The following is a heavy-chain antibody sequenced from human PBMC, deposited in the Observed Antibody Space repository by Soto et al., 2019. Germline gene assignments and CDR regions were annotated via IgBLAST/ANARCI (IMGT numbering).Heavy chain of an antibody. CDR1: GFTFSNYE. Sequence: GGSLRLSCAVSGFTFSNYEWNWVRQSPGKGLEWISYIDTSGDAMFYADSVKGRFAVSRDNTMNSLYLQMNSLRAEDTAAYYCARESIGCGGDCLDYWGQGTLVTVSS. J-gene: IGHJ4*02. CDR3: ARESIGCGGDCLDY. V-gene: IGHV3-48*03. CDR2: IDTSGDAM. D-gene: IGHD2-21*01.